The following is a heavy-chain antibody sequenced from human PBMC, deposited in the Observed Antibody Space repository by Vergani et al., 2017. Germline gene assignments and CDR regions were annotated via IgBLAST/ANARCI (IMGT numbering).Heavy chain of an antibody. Sequence: QVQLVESGGGVVQPGRSLRLPCAASGFTFNQYGMHWVRQAPGKGLEWVAVTWYDGNNKQYADSVKGRFTISGDNSKSTMYLQMNSLRDEDTGVYYCAGDLRLVDNQFDPWGRGALVTVSS. CDR2: TWYDGNNK. D-gene: IGHD1-14*01. J-gene: IGHJ5*02. V-gene: IGHV3-33*01. CDR3: AGDLRLVDNQFDP. CDR1: GFTFNQYG.